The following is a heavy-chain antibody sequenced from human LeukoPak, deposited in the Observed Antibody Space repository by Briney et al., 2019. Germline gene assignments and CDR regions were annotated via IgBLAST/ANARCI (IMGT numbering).Heavy chain of an antibody. Sequence: GGSLRLSCAASGFTFNSYSMNWVRQAPGKGLEWVSAISGSGGSTYYADSVKGRFTISRDNSKNTLYLQMNSLRAEDTAVYYCAKDPLHGDSHWGQGTLVTVSS. CDR2: ISGSGGST. CDR3: AKDPLHGDSH. CDR1: GFTFNSYS. D-gene: IGHD4-17*01. J-gene: IGHJ4*02. V-gene: IGHV3-23*01.